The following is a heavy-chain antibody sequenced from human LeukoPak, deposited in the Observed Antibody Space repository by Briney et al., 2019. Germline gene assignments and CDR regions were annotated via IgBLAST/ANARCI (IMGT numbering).Heavy chain of an antibody. J-gene: IGHJ6*03. CDR1: GYSFTSYW. Sequence: GESLKISCKGSGYSFTSYWIGWVRQMSGKGLEWMGIIYPGDSDTRYSPSFQGQVTISADKSISTAYLQWSSLKASDTAMYYCARILARPLRSGYYMDVWGKGTTVTVSS. D-gene: IGHD3-3*01. CDR3: ARILARPLRSGYYMDV. CDR2: IYPGDSDT. V-gene: IGHV5-51*01.